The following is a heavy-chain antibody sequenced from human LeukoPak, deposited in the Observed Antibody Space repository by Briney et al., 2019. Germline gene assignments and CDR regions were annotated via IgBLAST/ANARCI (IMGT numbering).Heavy chain of an antibody. D-gene: IGHD3-10*01. V-gene: IGHV4-34*01. CDR2: INHSGST. CDR3: ARGCRYYYGSGSRRRDNWFDP. J-gene: IGHJ5*02. Sequence: SETLSLTCAVYGGSFSGYYWSWIRQPPGKGLEWIGEINHSGSTNYNSSLKSRVTISVDTSKNQFSLKLSSVTAADTAVYYCARGCRYYYGSGSRRRDNWFDPWGQGTLVTVSS. CDR1: GGSFSGYY.